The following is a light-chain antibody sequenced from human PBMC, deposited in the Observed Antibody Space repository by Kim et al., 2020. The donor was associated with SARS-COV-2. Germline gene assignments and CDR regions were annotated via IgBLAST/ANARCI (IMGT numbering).Light chain of an antibody. V-gene: IGLV10-54*04. CDR1: DYEVGSEG. J-gene: IGLJ2*01. CDR3: SAWESSLDAWV. CDR2: SDD. Sequence: QTATLACIGNDYEVGSEGAAWLQQHQSHPPKLLSYSDDIRPPGISESFSASGSGNTTSLTIIGRQAEDEADYYCSAWESSLDAWVFGGGTQLTVL.